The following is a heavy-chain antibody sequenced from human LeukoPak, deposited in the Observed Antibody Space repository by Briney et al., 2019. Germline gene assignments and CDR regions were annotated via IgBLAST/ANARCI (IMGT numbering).Heavy chain of an antibody. D-gene: IGHD2-2*02. CDR1: GGSISSYY. CDR2: IYTSGSI. J-gene: IGHJ6*03. V-gene: IGHV4-4*07. CDR3: ARVGGVPAAIGWDYYYMDV. Sequence: SETLSLTCTVSGGSISSYYWSWIRQPAGKGLEWIGRIYTSGSINYNPSLKSRVTMSVDTSKNQFSLKLSSVTAADTAVYYCARVGGVPAAIGWDYYYMDVWGKGTTVTVSS.